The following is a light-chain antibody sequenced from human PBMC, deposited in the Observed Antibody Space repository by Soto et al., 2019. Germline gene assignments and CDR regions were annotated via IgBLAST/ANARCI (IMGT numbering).Light chain of an antibody. V-gene: IGKV3D-15*01. CDR3: QQYNNWPVT. J-gene: IGKJ4*01. CDR2: GAS. Sequence: EIVMTQSPATLSVSPGERATLSCRASQSVSSNLAWYQQKPGQAPRLLIHGASTRATGIAARFSGSGSGTEFTLTISGLQSEDFATYYCQQYNNWPVTFGGGTKVDNK. CDR1: QSVSSN.